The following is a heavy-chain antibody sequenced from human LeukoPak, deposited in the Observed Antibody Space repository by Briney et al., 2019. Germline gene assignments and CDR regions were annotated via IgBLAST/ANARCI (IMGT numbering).Heavy chain of an antibody. J-gene: IGHJ4*02. Sequence: GRSLRLSCAASGFTFSSYAIRWVRQAPGKGLEWVAVISYDGSNKYYADSVQGRFTIFRDNSKNTLYLQMNSLRAEDTAMYYCARALCDNNRCSSYFDSWGQGTLVTVSS. CDR1: GFTFSSYA. V-gene: IGHV3-30-3*01. CDR3: ARALCDNNRCSSYFDS. D-gene: IGHD3-10*02. CDR2: ISYDGSNK.